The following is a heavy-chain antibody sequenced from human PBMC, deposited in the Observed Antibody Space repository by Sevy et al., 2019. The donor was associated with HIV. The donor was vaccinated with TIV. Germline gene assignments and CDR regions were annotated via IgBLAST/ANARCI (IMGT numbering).Heavy chain of an antibody. CDR3: ARGMKPYYYYDISV. Sequence: GGSLRLSCAASGFTFSSYTIHWVRQTPGKGLEWVAVLSYDGSNKYYADSVKGRFTVSRDNSKNTVFLQMNSLRPEDTAVYFCARGMKPYYYYDISVWGQGTTVTVSS. CDR1: GFTFSSYT. J-gene: IGHJ6*02. V-gene: IGHV3-30-3*01. CDR2: LSYDGSNK.